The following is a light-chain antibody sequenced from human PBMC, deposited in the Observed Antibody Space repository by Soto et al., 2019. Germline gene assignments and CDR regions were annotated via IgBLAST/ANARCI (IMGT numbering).Light chain of an antibody. CDR1: QSVTSSY. Sequence: EIVLTQSSGTLSLSPGERATLSCRASQSVTSSYLAWYQQKPGQAPRLLIYGASSRATGIPDRFSGSGSGTGFTLTISRLEPEDFAVYYCQQYGNSPLTFGGGTKVEIK. CDR2: GAS. V-gene: IGKV3-20*01. CDR3: QQYGNSPLT. J-gene: IGKJ4*01.